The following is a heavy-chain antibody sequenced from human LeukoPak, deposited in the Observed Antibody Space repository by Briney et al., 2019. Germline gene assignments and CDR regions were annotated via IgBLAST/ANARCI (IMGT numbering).Heavy chain of an antibody. J-gene: IGHJ4*02. CDR1: GFTFSSYG. CDR2: IRYDGSNK. Sequence: GGSLRLSCAASGFTFSSYGMRWVRQAPGKGLEWVAFIRYDGSNKYYADSVKGRFTISRDNSKNTLYLQMNSLRAEDTAVYYCAKDLITIFGVVLDYWGQGTLVTVSS. CDR3: AKDLITIFGVVLDY. D-gene: IGHD3-3*01. V-gene: IGHV3-30*02.